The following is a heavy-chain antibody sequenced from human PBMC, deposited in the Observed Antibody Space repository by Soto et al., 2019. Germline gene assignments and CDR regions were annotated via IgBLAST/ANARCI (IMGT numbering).Heavy chain of an antibody. D-gene: IGHD3-10*01. Sequence: PGGSLRLSCAASGFTFSSYAMHWVRQAPGKGLEWVAVISYDGSNKYYADSVKGRFTISRDNSKNTLYLQMNSLRAEDTAVYYCARDNYGSGSYEFDYWGQGTLVTVSS. CDR2: ISYDGSNK. V-gene: IGHV3-30-3*01. CDR3: ARDNYGSGSYEFDY. J-gene: IGHJ4*02. CDR1: GFTFSSYA.